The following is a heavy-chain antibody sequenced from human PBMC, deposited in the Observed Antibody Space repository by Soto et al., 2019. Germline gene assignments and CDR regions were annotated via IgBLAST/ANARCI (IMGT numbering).Heavy chain of an antibody. J-gene: IGHJ6*03. V-gene: IGHV3-30*18. D-gene: IGHD3-10*01. CDR3: AKVASGSRYMDV. Sequence: QVQLVESGGGVVQPGRSLRLSCEASGFTFSSDGMHWVRQAPGKGLEWVALISFEGSDKYYADSVKGRFTISRDNSKNTMYLQMNSLRAEDTAVYYCAKVASGSRYMDVWGKRTTVTVSS. CDR1: GFTFSSDG. CDR2: ISFEGSDK.